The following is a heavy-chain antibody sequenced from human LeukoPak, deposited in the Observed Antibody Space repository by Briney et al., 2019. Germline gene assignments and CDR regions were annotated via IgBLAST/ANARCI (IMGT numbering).Heavy chain of an antibody. CDR2: ISNDGGGT. CDR3: AKGSSGYFVDL. V-gene: IGHV3-23*01. CDR1: GFIFNNYG. J-gene: IGHJ5*02. Sequence: GSLRLSCAASGFIFNNYGLIWVRQAPGKGLEWVSAISNDGGGTNYADFVKGRFTISRDNSKNTLFLQMNSLRAEDTALYYCAKGSSGYFVDLWGQGTLVTVSS. D-gene: IGHD3-22*01.